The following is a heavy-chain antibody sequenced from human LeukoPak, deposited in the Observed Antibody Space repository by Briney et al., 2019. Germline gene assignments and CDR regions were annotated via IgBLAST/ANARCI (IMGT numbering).Heavy chain of an antibody. V-gene: IGHV1-18*01. CDR2: ISAYNGNT. CDR3: ARDLIIARGEAAAGTGFDP. J-gene: IGHJ5*02. Sequence: ASVKVSCKASGYTFTSYGISWVRQAPGQGLEWMGWISAYNGNTNYAQKLQGRVTMTTDTSTSTAYMELRSLRSDDTAVYYRARDLIIARGEAAAGTGFDPWGQGTLVTVSS. D-gene: IGHD6-13*01. CDR1: GYTFTSYG.